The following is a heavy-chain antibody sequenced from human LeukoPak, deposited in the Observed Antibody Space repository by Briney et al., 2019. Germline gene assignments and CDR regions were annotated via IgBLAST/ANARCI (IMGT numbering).Heavy chain of an antibody. Sequence: GGSLRLSCAASGFTFSSYAMSWVRQAPGKGLEWVSAISGNGGSTDYADSVKGRFTISRDTSKNTLYLQMNSLRAEDTAVYYCAKVFLDYVWGSYRYPWSFDYWGQETLVTVSS. CDR1: GFTFSSYA. CDR3: AKVFLDYVWGSYRYPWSFDY. V-gene: IGHV3-23*01. CDR2: ISGNGGST. J-gene: IGHJ4*02. D-gene: IGHD3-16*02.